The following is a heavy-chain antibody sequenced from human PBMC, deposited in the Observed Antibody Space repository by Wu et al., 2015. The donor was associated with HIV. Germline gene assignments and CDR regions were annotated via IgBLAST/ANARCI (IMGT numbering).Heavy chain of an antibody. CDR1: RGTLKNFL. CDR2: FPMIRTG. Sequence: QVQLVQSGPELKPPGSSVKVSCKASRGTLKNFLISWVRQAPRQGLEWMGGFPMIRTGNYAPDFQDRVTFTADESTDTAYMELRSLRFGDTAVYYCARDRTYYYDSSGYYCWGQGTLVTVSS. D-gene: IGHD3-22*01. CDR3: ARDRTYYYDSSGYYC. J-gene: IGHJ4*02. V-gene: IGHV1-69*12.